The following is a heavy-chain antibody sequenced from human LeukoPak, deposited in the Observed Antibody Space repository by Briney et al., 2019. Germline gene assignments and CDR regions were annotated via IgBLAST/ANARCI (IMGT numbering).Heavy chain of an antibody. V-gene: IGHV4-4*07. CDR3: ARDIYCSSTSYRNWFDP. D-gene: IGHD2-2*01. J-gene: IGHJ5*02. Sequence: SETLSLTCTVSGGSISSYYWSWIRQPAGKGLEWIGRIYTSGSTNYNPSLKSRVTMSVDTSKNQFSLKLSSVTAADTAVYYCARDIYCSSTSYRNWFDPWGQGTLVTVSS. CDR2: IYTSGST. CDR1: GGSISSYY.